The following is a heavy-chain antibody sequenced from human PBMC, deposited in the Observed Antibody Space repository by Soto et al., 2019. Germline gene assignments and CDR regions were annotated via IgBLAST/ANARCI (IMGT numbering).Heavy chain of an antibody. Sequence: EMQLLESGGGLVQPGGSLRLSCTASGFTFSNYAMTWVRQAPGKGLNWVSTINNVGYIYDADSVKGRFTISRDDARNTLHLPMNSLRVEDTAVHYCATSVYGSYRYHYGMDVWPQGTTVIVSS. CDR2: INNVGYI. CDR3: ATSVYGSYRYHYGMDV. D-gene: IGHD2-8*01. J-gene: IGHJ6*02. V-gene: IGHV3-23*01. CDR1: GFTFSNYA.